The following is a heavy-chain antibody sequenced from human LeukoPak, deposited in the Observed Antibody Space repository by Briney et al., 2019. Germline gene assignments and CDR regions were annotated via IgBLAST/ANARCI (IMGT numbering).Heavy chain of an antibody. Sequence: SETLSLTCTVSGGSISSGGYYWSWIRQHPGKGLEWIGYIYYSGSTYYNPSLKSRVTISVDTSKNQFSLRLSSVTAADTAVYYCARDEAVFGSGAFDIWGQGTMVTVSS. D-gene: IGHD1-26*01. J-gene: IGHJ3*02. CDR1: GGSISSGGYY. CDR2: IYYSGST. CDR3: ARDEAVFGSGAFDI. V-gene: IGHV4-31*03.